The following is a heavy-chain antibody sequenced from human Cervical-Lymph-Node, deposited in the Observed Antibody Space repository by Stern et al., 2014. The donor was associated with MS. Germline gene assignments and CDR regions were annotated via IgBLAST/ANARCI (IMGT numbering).Heavy chain of an antibody. J-gene: IGHJ4*02. Sequence: QLVQSGGEVKKPGASVKVSCKASGYSFTRFGITWVRQAPGQGLEWMGWISGDNGQTNYAQRLRGRVTMTTDTSTSTAYMEVRSLRSDDTAVYYCARDAGAAADYWGQGTLVTVSS. CDR2: ISGDNGQT. CDR1: GYSFTRFG. CDR3: ARDAGAAADY. D-gene: IGHD1-26*01. V-gene: IGHV1-18*01.